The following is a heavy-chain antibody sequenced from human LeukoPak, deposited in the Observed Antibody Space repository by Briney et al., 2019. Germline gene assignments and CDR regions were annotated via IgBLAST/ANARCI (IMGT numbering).Heavy chain of an antibody. V-gene: IGHV3-9*03. J-gene: IGHJ4*02. CDR3: AKGRGSIAVAGNFDY. Sequence: GGSLRLSCAASGFTFDDYAMHWVRQAPGKGLEWVSGISWNSGSIGYADSVKGRFTISRDNAKNSLYLQMNSLSAEDMALYYCAKGRGSIAVAGNFDYWGQGTLVTVSS. CDR2: ISWNSGSI. CDR1: GFTFDDYA. D-gene: IGHD6-19*01.